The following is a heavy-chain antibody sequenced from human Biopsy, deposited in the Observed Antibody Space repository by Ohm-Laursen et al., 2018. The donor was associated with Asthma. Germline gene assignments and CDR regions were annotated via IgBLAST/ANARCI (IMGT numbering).Heavy chain of an antibody. CDR2: ILFDGRKI. D-gene: IGHD6-13*01. V-gene: IGHV3-30*18. CDR3: AKDRVAGRSYYFDY. CDR1: GFTFGDYW. Sequence: SLRLSCAASGFTFGDYWMSWVRQVPGKGLEWVAQILFDGRKINCPDSVKGRFTISRDNSKNMVYLQMNSLRPEDTAVYYCAKDRVAGRSYYFDYWGQGSLVSVSS. J-gene: IGHJ4*02.